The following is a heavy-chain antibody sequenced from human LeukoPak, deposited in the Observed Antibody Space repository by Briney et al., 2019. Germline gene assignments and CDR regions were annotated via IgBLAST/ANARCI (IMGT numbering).Heavy chain of an antibody. J-gene: IGHJ6*03. CDR3: AKDIGLAHYYYMDV. Sequence: PGGSLRLSCAASGFTFDDYTMHWVRQAPGKGLEWVSLISWDGGSTYYADSVKGRFTISRDNSKNSLYLQMNSLRTEDTALYYCAKDIGLAHYYYMDVRGKGTTVTVSS. V-gene: IGHV3-43*01. CDR2: ISWDGGST. CDR1: GFTFDDYT. D-gene: IGHD3-22*01.